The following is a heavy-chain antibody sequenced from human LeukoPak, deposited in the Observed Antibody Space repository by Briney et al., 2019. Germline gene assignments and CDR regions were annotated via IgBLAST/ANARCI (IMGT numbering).Heavy chain of an antibody. Sequence: ASVKVSCKASGYTFTGYYMHWVRQAPGQGLEWMGWINPNSGGTNYAQKFQGRVTMTRDTSISTAYMELSRLRSDDTAVYYCARDSEYCSGGSCYSPQGDAFDIWGQGTMVTVSS. CDR3: ARDSEYCSGGSCYSPQGDAFDI. CDR2: INPNSGGT. CDR1: GYTFTGYY. J-gene: IGHJ3*02. D-gene: IGHD2-15*01. V-gene: IGHV1-2*02.